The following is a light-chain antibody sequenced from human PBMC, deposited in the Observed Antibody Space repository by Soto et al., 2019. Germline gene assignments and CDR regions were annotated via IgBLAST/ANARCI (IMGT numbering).Light chain of an antibody. Sequence: EIVLTQSPGTLSLSPGERATLSCRASQTVSSSYLAWYQQKPGQAPRLLIYGASSRVTGIPDRFSGSGSGTDFTLTISGLEPEDFAVYYCQQFSNAPPETWTLGQGTKVDIK. J-gene: IGKJ1*01. CDR1: QTVSSSY. V-gene: IGKV3-20*01. CDR2: GAS. CDR3: QQFSNAPPETWT.